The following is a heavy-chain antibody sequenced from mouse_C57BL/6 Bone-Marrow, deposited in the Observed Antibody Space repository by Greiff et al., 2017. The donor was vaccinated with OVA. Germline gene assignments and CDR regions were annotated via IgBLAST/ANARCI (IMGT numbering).Heavy chain of an antibody. CDR1: GYTFTSYG. V-gene: IGHV1-81*01. CDR2: IYPRSGNT. D-gene: IGHD1-1*01. CDR3: ARRRVYYYGSSYGAWFAY. Sequence: QVQLQQSGAELARPGASVKLSCKASGYTFTSYGISWVKQRTGQGLEWIGEIYPRSGNTYYNEKFKGKATLTADKSSSTAYMELRRLTSEDSAVYFCARRRVYYYGSSYGAWFAYWGQGTLVTVSA. J-gene: IGHJ3*01.